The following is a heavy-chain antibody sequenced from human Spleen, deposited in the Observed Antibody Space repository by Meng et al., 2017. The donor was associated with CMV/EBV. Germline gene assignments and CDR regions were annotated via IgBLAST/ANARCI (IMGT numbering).Heavy chain of an antibody. J-gene: IGHJ4*02. V-gene: IGHV3-23*03. CDR2: IYSGGTTS. D-gene: IGHD6-19*01. Sequence: GESLKISCAASGFTVSNNYMSWVRQAPGKGLESVSIIYSGGTTSYYANSVKGRFTISRDRSRSTLYLRMNSLRADDTAVYYCAKGQWSSGWTSFDYWGQGTLVTVSS. CDR3: AKGQWSSGWTSFDY. CDR1: GFTVSNNY.